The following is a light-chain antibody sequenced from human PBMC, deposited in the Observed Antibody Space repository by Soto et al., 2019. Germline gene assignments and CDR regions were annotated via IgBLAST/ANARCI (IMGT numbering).Light chain of an antibody. CDR2: DVS. Sequence: QSALTQPRSVSGSPGQSVTISCTGTSRDVGGYNYVSWYQQHPGKAPKLMIYDVSKRPSGVPGRFSGSKSGTTASLTISGLQAEDEDDYYCCSYASSNTLVFGGGTKLTVL. V-gene: IGLV2-11*01. CDR3: CSYASSNTLV. CDR1: SRDVGGYNY. J-gene: IGLJ2*01.